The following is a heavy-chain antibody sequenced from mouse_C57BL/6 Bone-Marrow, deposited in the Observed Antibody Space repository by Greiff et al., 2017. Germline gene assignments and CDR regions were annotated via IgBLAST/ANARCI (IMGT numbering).Heavy chain of an antibody. J-gene: IGHJ2*01. Sequence: VQLQQPGAELVRPGSSVKLSCKASGYTFTSYWMHWVKQRPIQGLEWIGNIDPSDSETHYNQKFKDKATLTVDKSSSTAYMQLSSLTSEDSAVYYCARSVWLRRDVDYGGQGTTLTVSS. D-gene: IGHD2-2*01. CDR2: IDPSDSET. CDR3: ARSVWLRRDVDY. V-gene: IGHV1-52*01. CDR1: GYTFTSYW.